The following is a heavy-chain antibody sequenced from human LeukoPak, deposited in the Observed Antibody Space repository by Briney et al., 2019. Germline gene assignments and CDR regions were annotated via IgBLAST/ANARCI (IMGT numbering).Heavy chain of an antibody. J-gene: IGHJ3*02. CDR3: ARVRTEGGATPQDNHDAFDI. Sequence: ASVKVSCKASGYTFTGYYMHWVRQAPGQGLEWMGWINPNSGGTNYAQKFQGRVTMTRDTSISTAYMELSRLRSDDTAVYYCARVRTEGGATPQDNHDAFDIWGQGTMVTVSS. CDR1: GYTFTGYY. CDR2: INPNSGGT. V-gene: IGHV1-2*02. D-gene: IGHD1-26*01.